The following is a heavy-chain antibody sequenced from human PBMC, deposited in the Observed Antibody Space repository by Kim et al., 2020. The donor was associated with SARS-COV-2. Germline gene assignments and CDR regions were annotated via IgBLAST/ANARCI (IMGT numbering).Heavy chain of an antibody. CDR1: GFTFNMYW. CDR2: IYTDDSDT. J-gene: IGHJ6*02. CDR3: ARLQLGAYYYYGMDV. V-gene: IGHV5-51*01. Sequence: GESLKISCQGSGFTFNMYWIGWVRQMPGKGLGWMGIIYTDDSDTRYNPSFQGQVTMSVDKSISTAYLQWSSLKASDTAIYYCARLQLGAYYYYGMDVWGQ. D-gene: IGHD1-26*01.